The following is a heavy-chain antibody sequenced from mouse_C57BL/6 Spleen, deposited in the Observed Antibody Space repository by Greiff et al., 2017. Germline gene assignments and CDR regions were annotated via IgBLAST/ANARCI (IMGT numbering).Heavy chain of an antibody. Sequence: EVKVVESGGGLVKPGGSLKLSCAASGFTFSDYGMHWVRQAPEKGLEWVAYISSGSSTIYYADTVKGRFTISRDNAKNTLFLQMTSLRSEDTAMYYCARCITTVVEDYAMDYWGQGTSVTVAS. J-gene: IGHJ4*01. CDR1: GFTFSDYG. D-gene: IGHD1-1*01. CDR2: ISSGSSTI. V-gene: IGHV5-17*01. CDR3: ARCITTVVEDYAMDY.